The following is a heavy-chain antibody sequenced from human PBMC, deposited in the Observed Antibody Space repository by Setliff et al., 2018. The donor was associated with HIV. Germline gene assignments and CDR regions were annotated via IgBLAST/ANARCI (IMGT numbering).Heavy chain of an antibody. J-gene: IGHJ6*03. CDR2: IYTSGST. Sequence: SETLSLTCTVSGGSISSGSYYWSWIRQPVGKGLEWIGRIYTSGSTNYNPSLKSRVTISVDTSKNQFSLKLSSVTAADTAVYYCARDVRYYDILTGYGAFYYYYMDVWGKGTTVTVSS. CDR1: GGSISSGSYY. CDR3: ARDVRYYDILTGYGAFYYYYMDV. D-gene: IGHD3-9*01. V-gene: IGHV4-61*02.